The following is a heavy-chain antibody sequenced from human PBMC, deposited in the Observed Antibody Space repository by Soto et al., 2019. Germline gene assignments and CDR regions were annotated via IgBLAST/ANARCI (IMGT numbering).Heavy chain of an antibody. V-gene: IGHV1-2*04. J-gene: IGHJ4*02. D-gene: IGHD5-12*01. CDR3: ARVGVKVVATIPVRANFDY. CDR2: INPNSGGT. CDR1: GYTFTGYY. Sequence: ASVKVSCQASGYTFTGYYMHWVRQAPGQGLEWMGWINPNSGGTNYAQKFQGWVTMTRDTSISTAYMELSRLRSDDTAVYYCARVGVKVVATIPVRANFDYWGQGTLVTVSS.